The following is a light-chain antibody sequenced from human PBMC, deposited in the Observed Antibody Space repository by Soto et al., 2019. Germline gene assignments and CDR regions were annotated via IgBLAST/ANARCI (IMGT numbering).Light chain of an antibody. J-gene: IGKJ1*01. CDR1: QSISSW. CDR2: DAS. CDR3: QQYNSYSRT. Sequence: DIQMTQSPSTLSASVGDRVTITCRASQSISSWWAWYQQKPGKAPKLLVYDASSLESGVPSRFSGSGSGTEYTLTISSLQPDDFRTYYCQQYNSYSRTFSQGTKVESK. V-gene: IGKV1-5*01.